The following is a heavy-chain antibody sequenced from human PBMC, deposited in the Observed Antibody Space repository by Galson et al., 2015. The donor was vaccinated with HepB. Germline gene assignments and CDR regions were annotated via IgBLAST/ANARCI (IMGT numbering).Heavy chain of an antibody. CDR2: IIPILGIA. CDR1: GGTFSSYT. CDR3: ARGGAKAAKNYYYYGMDV. J-gene: IGHJ6*02. D-gene: IGHD6-25*01. V-gene: IGHV1-69*02. Sequence: SVKVSCKASGGTFSSYTISWVRQAPGQGLEWMGRIIPILGIANYAQKFQGRVTITADKSTSTAYMELSSLRSEDTAVYYCARGGAKAAKNYYYYGMDVWGQGTTVTVSS.